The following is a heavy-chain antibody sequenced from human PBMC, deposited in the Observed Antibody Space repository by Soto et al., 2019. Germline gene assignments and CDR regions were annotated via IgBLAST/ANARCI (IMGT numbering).Heavy chain of an antibody. CDR3: ARGAALAGKLDL. V-gene: IGHV3-21*06. CDR1: GFTFTSDS. J-gene: IGHJ4*02. Sequence: EVQLVESGGGLVKPGGSVRLSCEASGFTFTSDSMTWVRQAPGKGLEWASSISSRGRDIFYADTVKGRFTISKDNAKDSLHLQMNSLTGEDSAVYYCARGAALAGKLDLWGQGTLVTVSS. D-gene: IGHD6-19*01. CDR2: ISSRGRDI.